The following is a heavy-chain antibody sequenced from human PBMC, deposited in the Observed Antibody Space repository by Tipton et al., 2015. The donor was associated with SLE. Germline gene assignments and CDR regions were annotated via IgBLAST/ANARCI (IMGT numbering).Heavy chain of an antibody. V-gene: IGHV4-59*01. CDR2: IYDNWST. D-gene: IGHD3-16*02. CDR1: GDSLSRYY. Sequence: TLSLTCTVSVVSGDSLSRYYWSWIRQPPGKGLEWLGYIYDNWSTSYNPSLKSRVTISIDSSKNQFSLRLSSVTAADTAVYYCARVRQLDYYDYTSGSHRDTYYFDYWGQGTLVAVSS. CDR3: ARVRQLDYYDYTSGSHRDTYYFDY. J-gene: IGHJ4*02.